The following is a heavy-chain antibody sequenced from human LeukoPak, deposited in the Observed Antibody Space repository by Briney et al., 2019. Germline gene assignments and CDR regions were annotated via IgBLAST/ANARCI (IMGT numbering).Heavy chain of an antibody. Sequence: GGSLRLSCAASGFTFSSYWMSWVRQAPGKGLEWVANIKQDGSEKYYVDSVKGRFTISRDNAKNSLYLQMNSLGAEDTAVYYCARGGSGITARYYGMDVWGQGTTVTVSS. CDR1: GFTFSSYW. V-gene: IGHV3-7*01. CDR2: IKQDGSEK. D-gene: IGHD1-20*01. CDR3: ARGGSGITARYYGMDV. J-gene: IGHJ6*02.